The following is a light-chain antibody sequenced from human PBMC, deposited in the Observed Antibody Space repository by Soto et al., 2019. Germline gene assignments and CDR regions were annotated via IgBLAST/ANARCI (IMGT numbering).Light chain of an antibody. J-gene: IGLJ2*01. V-gene: IGLV2-23*02. CDR1: SSDVWSYNL. CDR3: CSYAGSSTFV. CDR2: EVS. Sequence: QSVLTQPASVSGSPGQSITISCTGTSSDVWSYNLVSWYQQHPGKAPKLMIYEVSKRPSGVSNRFSGSKSGSTASLTISGLQAEDEADYYCCSYAGSSTFVFGGGTKLTVL.